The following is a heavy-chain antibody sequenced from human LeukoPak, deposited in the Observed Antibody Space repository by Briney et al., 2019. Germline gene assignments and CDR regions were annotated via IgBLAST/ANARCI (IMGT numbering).Heavy chain of an antibody. CDR3: ARVGIADCSSTSCYIRNWFDP. CDR2: ISYSGST. Sequence: PSETLSLTCSVYGGSISNYYWIWIRQPPGKGLEWIGHISYSGSTNYNPSLKSRVTISVDTSKNQFSLKVTSVTAADTAVYYCARVGIADCSSTSCYIRNWFDPWGQGTLVTVSS. CDR1: GGSISNYY. D-gene: IGHD2-2*02. J-gene: IGHJ5*02. V-gene: IGHV4-59*12.